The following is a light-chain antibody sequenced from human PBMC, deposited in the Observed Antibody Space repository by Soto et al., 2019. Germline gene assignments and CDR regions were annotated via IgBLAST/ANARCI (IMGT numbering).Light chain of an antibody. CDR3: CSYTTSNTRQIV. J-gene: IGLJ1*01. CDR2: DVT. CDR1: SSDVEDYNY. V-gene: IGLV2-14*01. Sequence: LTQPASVSGSPGQSITISCTGTSSDVEDYNYVPWYQQQPGKAPKFMIYDVTNRPSGVSNRFSGSKSGNTASLTISGFQAEDEADYYCCSYTTSNTRQIVFGTGTKVTVL.